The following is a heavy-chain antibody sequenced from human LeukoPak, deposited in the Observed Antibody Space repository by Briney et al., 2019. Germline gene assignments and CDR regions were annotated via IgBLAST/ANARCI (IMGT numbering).Heavy chain of an antibody. CDR2: ISSSIYI. V-gene: IGHV3-69-1*02. J-gene: IGHJ6*04. Sequence: GGSLRLSCAASEFTFSNYKMNWVRQAPGKGLEWVSSISSSIYIYYADSVKGRFTISRDNDKNSLYLQMNSLRAEDTAVYYCAELGITMIGGVWGKGTAVTISS. D-gene: IGHD3-10*02. CDR1: EFTFSNYK. CDR3: AELGITMIGGV.